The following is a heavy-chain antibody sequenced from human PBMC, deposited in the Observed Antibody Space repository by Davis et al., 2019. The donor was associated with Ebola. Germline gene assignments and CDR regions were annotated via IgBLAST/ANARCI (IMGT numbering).Heavy chain of an antibody. CDR2: ISGNGGST. CDR1: GFTFSSYA. D-gene: IGHD3-22*01. CDR3: AKDFYDSSGRFFDY. V-gene: IGHV3-23*01. Sequence: GESLKISCAASGFTFSSYAMSWVRQAPGKGPEWVSGISGNGGSTYYADSVKGRFTISRDNSKNTLYLQMNSLRAEDTAVYCCAKDFYDSSGRFFDYWGQGTLVTVSS. J-gene: IGHJ4*02.